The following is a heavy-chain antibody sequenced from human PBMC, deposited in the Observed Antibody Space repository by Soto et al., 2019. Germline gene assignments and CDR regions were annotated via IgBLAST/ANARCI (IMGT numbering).Heavy chain of an antibody. D-gene: IGHD3-9*01. Sequence: LRLSCAASGFTFYDYAMSWVRQAPGKGLEWVSGFGNDGHSTFYADSVKGRFTISRDNSKNTLYLQMDSLRAEDTAVYHCAKDAISGNGVWDYLEDWGQGTLVTVSS. V-gene: IGHV3-23*01. CDR2: FGNDGHST. CDR3: AKDAISGNGVWDYLED. J-gene: IGHJ4*02. CDR1: GFTFYDYA.